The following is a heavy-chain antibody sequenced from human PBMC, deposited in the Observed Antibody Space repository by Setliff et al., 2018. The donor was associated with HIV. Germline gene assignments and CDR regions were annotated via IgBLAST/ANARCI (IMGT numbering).Heavy chain of an antibody. D-gene: IGHD3-3*01. J-gene: IGHJ3*02. CDR2: ISYDGSNE. CDR3: ARDRVNGGVPFDI. Sequence: LRLSCAASGFTFSSYAINWVRQAPGKGLEWVTLISYDGSNEYYADSVKGRFTISRDNSRNTLYLQMNSLRPEDTAVYYCARDRVNGGVPFDIWGRGTMVTVSS. CDR1: GFTFSSYA. V-gene: IGHV3-30*04.